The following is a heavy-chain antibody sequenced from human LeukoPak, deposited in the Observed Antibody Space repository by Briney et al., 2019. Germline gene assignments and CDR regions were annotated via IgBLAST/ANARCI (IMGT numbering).Heavy chain of an antibody. CDR1: GYTFTSYY. Sequence: ASVKVSCKASGYTFTSYYMHWVRQAPGQGLEWMGINNPSGGSTSYAQKFQGRVTMTRDTSTSTVYMELSSLRSEDTAVYYCARGAILTGSSTYNWFDPWGQGTLVTVSS. CDR3: ARGAILTGSSTYNWFDP. CDR2: NNPSGGST. J-gene: IGHJ5*02. D-gene: IGHD3-9*01. V-gene: IGHV1-46*01.